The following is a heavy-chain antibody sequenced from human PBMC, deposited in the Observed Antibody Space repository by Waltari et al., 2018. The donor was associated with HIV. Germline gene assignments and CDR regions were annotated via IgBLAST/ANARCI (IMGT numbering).Heavy chain of an antibody. Sequence: EVRLLESGGGLVRPGGSLRLSCAASGFRVRDYNMTWVRQGPGKGLEWVASIGSLQNFIHYADSVKGRFTVSRDNAKNSLYLQMNSLTAEDTAVYYCARGPSSGWSWFDPWGQGTLVTVSS. J-gene: IGHJ5*02. CDR3: ARGPSSGWSWFDP. CDR1: GFRVRDYN. CDR2: IGSLQNFI. D-gene: IGHD6-19*01. V-gene: IGHV3-21*01.